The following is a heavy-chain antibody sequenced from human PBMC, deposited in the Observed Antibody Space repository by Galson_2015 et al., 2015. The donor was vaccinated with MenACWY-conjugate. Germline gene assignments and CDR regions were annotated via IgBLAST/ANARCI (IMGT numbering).Heavy chain of an antibody. CDR2: ISSSSTI. J-gene: IGHJ4*02. D-gene: IGHD5-18*01. CDR3: ARGGRGYSYGLGY. V-gene: IGHV3-48*04. CDR1: GFTFSSYS. Sequence: SLRLSCAASGFTFSSYSMNWVRQAPGKGLEWVSYISSSSTIYYADSVKGRFTISRDNAKNSLYLQMTSLRAEDTAVYYCARGGRGYSYGLGYWGQGTLVTVSS.